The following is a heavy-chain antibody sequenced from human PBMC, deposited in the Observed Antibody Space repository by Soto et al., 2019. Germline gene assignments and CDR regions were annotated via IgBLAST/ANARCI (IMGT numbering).Heavy chain of an antibody. CDR1: GGTFSSYA. J-gene: IGHJ6*02. V-gene: IGHV1-69*01. Sequence: QVQLVQSGAEVKKPGSSVKVSCKASGGTFSSYAISWVRQAPGQGLEWMGGIIPISGTANYAQKFQGRVTSTADESTSTAYMELSSLRSEDTAVYYCARDGGYIYGYPRYYYYYGMDVWGQGTTVTVSS. D-gene: IGHD5-18*01. CDR2: IIPISGTA. CDR3: ARDGGYIYGYPRYYYYYGMDV.